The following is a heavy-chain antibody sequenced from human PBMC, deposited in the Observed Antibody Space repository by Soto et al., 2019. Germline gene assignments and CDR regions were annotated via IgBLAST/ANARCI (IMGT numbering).Heavy chain of an antibody. J-gene: IGHJ4*02. CDR1: GVSIGSHDW. V-gene: IGHV4-4*02. CDR3: ATRDTGRVY. CDR2: SHQSGNT. Sequence: QVQLQESGPGLVKPSGTLSLTCAVSGVSIGSHDWWTWVRQPPGKGLEWIGESHQSGNTNYNSSLERRVTISLDKSKNHFSLQLSSVPVADTAVYYCATRDTGRVYWGQGTLVTVSS. D-gene: IGHD5-18*01.